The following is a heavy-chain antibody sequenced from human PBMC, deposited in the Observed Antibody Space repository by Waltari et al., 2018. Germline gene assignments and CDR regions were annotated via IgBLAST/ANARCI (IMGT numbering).Heavy chain of an antibody. CDR1: GYIFTNYY. CDR3: ARAGAVRGRYYFDY. V-gene: IGHV1-46*01. J-gene: IGHJ4*02. Sequence: QVQLVQSGAEVKKPGASVNVSCKASGYIFTNYYVHWVRQAPGQGLEWMGIINPSGDSTRNAQRFQGRVTMTRDTSTSTVHMEMSSLRSEDTAGYYCARAGAVRGRYYFDYWGQGSLVTVSS. D-gene: IGHD3-10*01. CDR2: INPSGDST.